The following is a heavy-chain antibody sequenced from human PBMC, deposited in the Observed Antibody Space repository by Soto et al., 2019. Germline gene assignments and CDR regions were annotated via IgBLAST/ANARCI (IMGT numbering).Heavy chain of an antibody. Sequence: EVQLLESGGGLVQPGESLRLSCAAAGFTFSSYAMSWVRQAPGKGLEWVSAISGSGGSTYYADSVKGRFTISRDNSKNTLYLQMNSLRAEDTAVYYCARGRSLTYYDILTGYSDWGQGTLVTVSS. CDR3: ARGRSLTYYDILTGYSD. CDR2: ISGSGGST. J-gene: IGHJ4*02. CDR1: GFTFSSYA. D-gene: IGHD3-9*01. V-gene: IGHV3-23*01.